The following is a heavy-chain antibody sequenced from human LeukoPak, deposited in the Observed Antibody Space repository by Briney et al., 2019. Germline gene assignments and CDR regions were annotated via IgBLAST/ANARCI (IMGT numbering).Heavy chain of an antibody. CDR1: GFTFSSYG. CDR3: AKMRPSSGWCYDY. V-gene: IGHV3-23*01. Sequence: GGSLRLSCAASGFTFSSYGMRWVRQAPGKGLEWVSAISGSGGSTYYADSVKGRFTISRDNSKNTLYLQMHSLRAEDTAVYYCAKMRPSSGWCYDYWGQGTLVTVSS. CDR2: ISGSGGST. J-gene: IGHJ4*02. D-gene: IGHD6-19*01.